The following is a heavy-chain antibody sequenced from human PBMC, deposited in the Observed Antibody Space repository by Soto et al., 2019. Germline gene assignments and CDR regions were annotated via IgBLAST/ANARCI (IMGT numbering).Heavy chain of an antibody. Sequence: SETLSLTCAVYGGSFSGYYWSWIRQPPGKGLEWIGEINHSGSTNYNPSLKSRVTISVDTSKNQFSLKLSSVTAADTAVYYCARGRSTVLWFGEFDDYWGQGTLVTVSS. CDR3: ARGRSTVLWFGEFDDY. J-gene: IGHJ4*02. D-gene: IGHD3-10*01. CDR1: GGSFSGYY. V-gene: IGHV4-34*01. CDR2: INHSGST.